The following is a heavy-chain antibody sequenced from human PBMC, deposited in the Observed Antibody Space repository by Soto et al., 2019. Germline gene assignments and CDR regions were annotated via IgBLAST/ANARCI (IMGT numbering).Heavy chain of an antibody. J-gene: IGHJ4*02. CDR3: AKDNSPVTLGELFDY. V-gene: IGHV3-9*01. Sequence: GGSLRLSCAASGFTFDDYAMHWVRQAPGKGLEWVSGISWNSGSIGYADSVKGRFTISRDNAKNSLYLQMNSLRAEDTALYYCAKDNSPVTLGELFDYWGQGTLVTVSS. CDR1: GFTFDDYA. D-gene: IGHD4-17*01. CDR2: ISWNSGSI.